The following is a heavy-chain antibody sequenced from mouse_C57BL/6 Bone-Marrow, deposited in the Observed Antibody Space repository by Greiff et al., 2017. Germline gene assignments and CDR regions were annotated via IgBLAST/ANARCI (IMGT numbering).Heavy chain of an antibody. CDR3: ARDGGYLYYFDY. CDR1: GFTFSSYA. D-gene: IGHD1-1*02. CDR2: ISDGGSYT. J-gene: IGHJ2*01. V-gene: IGHV5-4*01. Sequence: EVKLVESGGGLVKPGGSLKLSCAASGFTFSSYAMSWVRQTPEKRLEWVATISDGGSYTYYPDNVKGRFPISRDNAKNNLYLQMSHLKSEDTAMYYCARDGGYLYYFDYWGQGTTLTVSS.